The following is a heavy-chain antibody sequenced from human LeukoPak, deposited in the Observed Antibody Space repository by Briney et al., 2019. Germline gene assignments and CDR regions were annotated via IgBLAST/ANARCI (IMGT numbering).Heavy chain of an antibody. CDR1: GFTFSSYA. CDR3: ARAGRYDSSGYYDY. J-gene: IGHJ4*02. V-gene: IGHV3-64*01. Sequence: GGSLKLSCAASGFTFSSYAMHWVRQAPGKELEYVSAISSNGGSTYYANSVKGRFTISRDNSKNTLYLQMGSLRAEDMAVYYCARAGRYDSSGYYDYWGQGTLVTVSS. CDR2: ISSNGGST. D-gene: IGHD3-22*01.